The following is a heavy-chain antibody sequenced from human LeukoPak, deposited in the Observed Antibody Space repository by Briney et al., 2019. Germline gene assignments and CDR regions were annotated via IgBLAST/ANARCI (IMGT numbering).Heavy chain of an antibody. V-gene: IGHV3-73*01. D-gene: IGHD3-3*01. Sequence: PGGSLRLSCAASGFTFSGSAMHWVRQASGKGLEWVGRIRSKANSYATAYAASVKGRFTISRDDSKNTAYLQMNSLKTEDTAVYYCTGTAQYFWSGYYREAFDIWGQGTMVTVSS. J-gene: IGHJ3*02. CDR3: TGTAQYFWSGYYREAFDI. CDR2: IRSKANSYAT. CDR1: GFTFSGSA.